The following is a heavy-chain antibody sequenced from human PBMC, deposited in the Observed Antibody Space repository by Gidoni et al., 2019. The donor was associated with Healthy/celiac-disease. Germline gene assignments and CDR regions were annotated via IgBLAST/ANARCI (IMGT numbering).Heavy chain of an antibody. CDR1: GFTFSSYS. CDR3: AREGVVIDAFDI. D-gene: IGHD3-3*01. Sequence: EVQLVESGGGLVKPGGSLRLSCAASGFTFSSYSMNWVRQAPGKGLEWVSSISSSSSYIYYADSVKGRFTISRDNAKNSLYLQMNSLRAEDTAVYYCAREGVVIDAFDIWGQGTMVTVSS. V-gene: IGHV3-21*01. CDR2: ISSSSSYI. J-gene: IGHJ3*02.